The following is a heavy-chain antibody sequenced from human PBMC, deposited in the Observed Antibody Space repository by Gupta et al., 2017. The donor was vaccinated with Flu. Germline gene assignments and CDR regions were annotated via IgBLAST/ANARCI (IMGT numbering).Heavy chain of an antibody. CDR3: ARGRGIVVVVAATRGRIYFDY. CDR1: GGSFSGYY. J-gene: IGHJ4*02. CDR2: INHSGST. D-gene: IGHD2-15*01. Sequence: QVQLQQWGAGLLKPSETLSLTCAVYGGSFSGYYWRWIRQPPGKGLEWIGEINHSGSTNYNPSLKSRVTISVDTSKNQFSLKLSSVTAADTAVYYCARGRGIVVVVAATRGRIYFDYWGQGTLVTVSS. V-gene: IGHV4-34*01.